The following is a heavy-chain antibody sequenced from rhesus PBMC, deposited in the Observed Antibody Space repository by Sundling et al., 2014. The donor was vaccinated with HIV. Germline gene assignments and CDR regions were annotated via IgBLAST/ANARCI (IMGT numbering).Heavy chain of an antibody. Sequence: QMHLQESGPGLVKPSETLSLTCAISGVSISDYYYCNWIRQPPGKGLEWIGSIYGSGGSNYLNPSLKSRVTLSVDTSKNQFSLKLSSLTAADTAVYYCARDYGSRLDSWGQGVVVTVSS. V-gene: IGHV4S9*01. CDR2: IYGSGGSN. CDR1: GVSISDYYY. D-gene: IGHD4-29*01. J-gene: IGHJ6*01. CDR3: ARDYGSRLDS.